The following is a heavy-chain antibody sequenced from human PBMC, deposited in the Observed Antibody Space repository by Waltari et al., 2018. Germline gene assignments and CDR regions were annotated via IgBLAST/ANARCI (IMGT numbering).Heavy chain of an antibody. Sequence: QVQLVESGGGVVQPGRSLCLSCVAAGFPFRSYALRWCRPAPGKGLEWVAVISYDGSNKYYADSVKGRFTISRDNSKNTLYLQMNSLRAEDTAVYYCARDTYSSSSVVFDYWGQGTLVTVSS. CDR3: ARDTYSSSSVVFDY. D-gene: IGHD6-6*01. CDR2: ISYDGSNK. CDR1: GFPFRSYA. J-gene: IGHJ4*02. V-gene: IGHV3-30-3*01.